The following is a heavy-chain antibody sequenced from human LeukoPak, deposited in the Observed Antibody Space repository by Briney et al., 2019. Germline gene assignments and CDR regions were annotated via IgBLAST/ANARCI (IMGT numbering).Heavy chain of an antibody. J-gene: IGHJ5*02. D-gene: IGHD3-10*01. Sequence: ASVRVSCKPSGFKFTSYDLSWVRQAPGQGLEWMGWISAYSGNTNYAEKFHDRVTMTTDTSTGMAYMELRSLEFDDTAVYYCATNYGSGSAPLDPWGQGTLVTVSA. CDR1: GFKFTSYD. CDR3: ATNYGSGSAPLDP. CDR2: ISAYSGNT. V-gene: IGHV1-18*01.